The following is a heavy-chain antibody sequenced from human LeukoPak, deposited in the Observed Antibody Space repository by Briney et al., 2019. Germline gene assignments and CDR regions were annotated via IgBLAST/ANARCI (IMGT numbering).Heavy chain of an antibody. V-gene: IGHV4-39*01. CDR1: GGSISSSSYY. J-gene: IGHJ5*02. D-gene: IGHD4-17*01. CDR3: ARQGGYLSRVTTSGGDWFDP. Sequence: SETLSLTCTVSGGSISSSSYYWGWIRQPPGKGLEWIGSIYYSGRTYYSPSLKSRVTISVDTSKNQFSLKLSSVTAADTAVYYCARQGGYLSRVTTSGGDWFDPWGQGTLVTVSS. CDR2: IYYSGRT.